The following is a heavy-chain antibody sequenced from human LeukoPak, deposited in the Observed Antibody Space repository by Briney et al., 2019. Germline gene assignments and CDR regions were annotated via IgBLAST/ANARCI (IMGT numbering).Heavy chain of an antibody. V-gene: IGHV3-7*01. Sequence: PGGSLRLSCVASGFTFSTYWVAWVRQAPGKGLEWVANMKQDGSARHYADSVKGRFSISRDNSKNSVYLQMDSLRAEDTALYYCARDNVGALDYWGHGTLVTVSS. CDR1: GFTFSTYW. CDR2: MKQDGSAR. J-gene: IGHJ4*01. CDR3: ARDNVGALDY. D-gene: IGHD1-26*01.